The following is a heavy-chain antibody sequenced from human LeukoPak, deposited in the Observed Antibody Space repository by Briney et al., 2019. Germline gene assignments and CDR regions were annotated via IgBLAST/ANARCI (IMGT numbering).Heavy chain of an antibody. Sequence: ASVKVSCKASGGTFSSYAISWVRQAPGQGLEWMGRIIPILGIANYAQKLQGRVTMTTDTSTSTAYMELRSLRSDDTAVYYCALSRVGATTNWGQGTLVTVSS. D-gene: IGHD1-26*01. CDR3: ALSRVGATTN. V-gene: IGHV1-69*04. CDR1: GGTFSSYA. CDR2: IIPILGIA. J-gene: IGHJ4*02.